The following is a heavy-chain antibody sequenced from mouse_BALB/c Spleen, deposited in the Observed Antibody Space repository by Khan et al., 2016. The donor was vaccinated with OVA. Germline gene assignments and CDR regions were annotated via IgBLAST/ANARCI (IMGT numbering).Heavy chain of an antibody. CDR2: ISFSGST. Sequence: EVQLQESGPGLVKPSQSLSLTCTVTGYSITSDFAWNWVRQFPGNKLEWMGYISFSGSTSYDPSLKSRLSITRDTSKNQFFLQLNSVTTEDSATYYCSRSVSYAYAYAMDYWGRGISVTVSS. J-gene: IGHJ4*01. V-gene: IGHV3-2*02. CDR3: SRSVSYAYAYAMDY. D-gene: IGHD2-2*01. CDR1: GYSITSDFA.